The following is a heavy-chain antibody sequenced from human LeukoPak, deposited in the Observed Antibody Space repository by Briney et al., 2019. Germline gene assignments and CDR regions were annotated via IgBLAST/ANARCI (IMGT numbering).Heavy chain of an antibody. V-gene: IGHV4-31*03. CDR1: GGSISSGGYY. J-gene: IGHJ4*02. D-gene: IGHD2-15*01. CDR2: IYYSGST. CDR3: ARVRGYPEYYFDY. Sequence: PSETLSLTCTVSGGSISSGGYYWSWIRQHPGKGLEWIGYIYYSGSTYYNPSLKSRVTMSVDTSKNQFSLKLSSVTAADTAVYYCARVRGYPEYYFDYWGQGTLVTVSS.